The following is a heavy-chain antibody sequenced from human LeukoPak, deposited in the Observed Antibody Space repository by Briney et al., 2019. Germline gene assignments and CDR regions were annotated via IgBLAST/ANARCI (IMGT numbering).Heavy chain of an antibody. J-gene: IGHJ4*02. D-gene: IGHD3-9*01. CDR3: ARGAPDILTGYYKNY. CDR2: INPNSGGT. V-gene: IGHV1-2*02. CDR1: GYTFTGYY. Sequence: ASVKVSCKASGYTFTGYYTHWVRQAPGQGLEWVGWINPNSGGTNYAQKLQGRVTMTRDTSISTAYMELSRLRSDDTAVYYCARGAPDILTGYYKNYWGQGTLVTVSS.